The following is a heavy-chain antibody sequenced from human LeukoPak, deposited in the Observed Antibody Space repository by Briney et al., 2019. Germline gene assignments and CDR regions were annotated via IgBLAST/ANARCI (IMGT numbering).Heavy chain of an antibody. D-gene: IGHD3-22*01. V-gene: IGHV3-73*01. J-gene: IGHJ5*02. Sequence: GGSLRLSCAASGFTFSGSAMHWVRQASGKGLEWVGRIRSKASSYATAYAASVKGRFTISRDDSKNTAYLQMNSLKTEDTAVYYCTRLYYYYDSSGYPLYNWFDPWGQGTLVTVSS. CDR1: GFTFSGSA. CDR3: TRLYYYYDSSGYPLYNWFDP. CDR2: IRSKASSYAT.